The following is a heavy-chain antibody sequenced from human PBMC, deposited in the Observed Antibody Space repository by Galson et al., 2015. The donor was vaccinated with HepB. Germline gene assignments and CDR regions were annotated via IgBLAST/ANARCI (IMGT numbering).Heavy chain of an antibody. CDR2: ISGSGGST. D-gene: IGHD1-26*01. V-gene: IGHV3-23*01. CDR1: GFTFSSYP. J-gene: IGHJ4*02. CDR3: AEHAVGATDY. Sequence: SLRLSCAASGFTFSSYPMSWVRQAPGKGLEWVSAISGSGGSTYYADSVKGRFTVSRDNSKNTLYLQMNSLRAEDTAVYYCAEHAVGATDYWGQGTLVTVSS.